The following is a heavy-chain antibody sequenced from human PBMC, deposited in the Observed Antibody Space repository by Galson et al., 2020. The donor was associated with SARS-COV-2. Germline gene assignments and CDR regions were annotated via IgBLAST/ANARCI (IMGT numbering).Heavy chain of an antibody. D-gene: IGHD3-9*01. CDR1: GGSFSDYN. J-gene: IGHJ4*02. V-gene: IGHV4-34*01. Sequence: SETLSLTCAVYGGSFSDYNWSWIRQPPGKGQEWIGELNHSGSPNYNTSLRSRVTISVATSKNQISLKVRSVTAADTAVYYCARGYHILTSFDFWGQGTLVSVSS. CDR3: ARGYHILTSFDF. CDR2: LNHSGSP.